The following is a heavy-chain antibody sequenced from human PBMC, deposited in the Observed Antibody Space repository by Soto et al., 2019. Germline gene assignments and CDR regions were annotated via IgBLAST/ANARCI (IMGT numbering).Heavy chain of an antibody. V-gene: IGHV1-2*04. D-gene: IGHD6-25*01. J-gene: IGHJ4*02. CDR2: INPNSGGT. Sequence: ASVKVSCKASGYTFTGYYMHWVRQAPGQGLEWMGWINPNSGGTNYAQKFQGWVTMTRDTSISTAYVELSRLRSDDTAVYYCVMQRGRLAYWGQGTLVTVSS. CDR1: GYTFTGYY. CDR3: VMQRGRLAY.